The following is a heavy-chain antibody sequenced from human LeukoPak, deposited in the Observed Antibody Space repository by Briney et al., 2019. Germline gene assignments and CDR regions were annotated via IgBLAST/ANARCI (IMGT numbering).Heavy chain of an antibody. Sequence: GGSLRLSCADSGFTFSSYAMSWVRQAPGKGLEWVSAISGSGGSTYYADSVKGRFTISRDNSKNTVYLQMNSLRAEDTAVYYCAKDSGQWLVGQFDYWGQGTLVTVSS. V-gene: IGHV3-23*01. J-gene: IGHJ4*02. D-gene: IGHD6-19*01. CDR2: ISGSGGST. CDR3: AKDSGQWLVGQFDY. CDR1: GFTFSSYA.